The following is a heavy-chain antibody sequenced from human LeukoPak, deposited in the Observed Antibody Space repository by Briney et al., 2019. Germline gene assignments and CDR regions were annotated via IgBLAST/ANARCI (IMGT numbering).Heavy chain of an antibody. V-gene: IGHV1-8*03. CDR3: ARSWGLDYMDV. CDR1: GYTFTGSY. D-gene: IGHD7-27*01. CDR2: VNPNSGNT. J-gene: IGHJ6*03. Sequence: ASVKVSCKASGYTFTGSYLHWVRQAPGQGLEWMGCVNPNSGNTGYAQKFQGRVTITRNTSISTAYMELSSLRSEDTAVYYCARSWGLDYMDVWGKGTTVTVSS.